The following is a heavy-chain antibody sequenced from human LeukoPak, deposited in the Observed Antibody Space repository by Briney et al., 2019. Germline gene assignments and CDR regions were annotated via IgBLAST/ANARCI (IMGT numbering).Heavy chain of an antibody. J-gene: IGHJ5*02. V-gene: IGHV4-34*01. Sequence: PSETLSLTCAVYGGSFSGYYWSWIRQPPGKGLEWIGEINHSGSTNYNPSLKSRVTISVDTSKNQFSLKLSSVTAADTAVYYCARARYYYDSSGYCNDHWGQGTLVTVSS. CDR2: INHSGST. CDR3: ARARYYYDSSGYCNDH. D-gene: IGHD3-22*01. CDR1: GGSFSGYY.